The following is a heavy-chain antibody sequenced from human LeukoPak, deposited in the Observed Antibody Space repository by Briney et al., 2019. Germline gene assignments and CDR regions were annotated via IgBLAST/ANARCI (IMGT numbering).Heavy chain of an antibody. V-gene: IGHV1-2*04. CDR3: AVVTSLGGFDY. Sequence: RASVKVSCKASEYTFTGYYIHWVRQAPGQGLEWMGWINPNSGGTYYAQKFQGWVTMTRDTSISTAYMELSSLRSEDTAVYYCAVVTSLGGFDYWGQGTLVTVSS. J-gene: IGHJ4*02. CDR2: INPNSGGT. D-gene: IGHD2-21*02. CDR1: EYTFTGYY.